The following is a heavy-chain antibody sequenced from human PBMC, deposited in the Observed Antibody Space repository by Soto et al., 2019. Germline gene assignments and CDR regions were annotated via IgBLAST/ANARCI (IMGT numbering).Heavy chain of an antibody. J-gene: IGHJ4*02. Sequence: GGSLRLSCAASGFTFSSYEMNWVRQAPGKGLEWVSYISSSGSTIYYADSVKGRFTISRDNAKNSLYLQMNSLRAEDAAVYYCARESEDLTSNFDYWGQGTLVTVSS. CDR1: GFTFSSYE. CDR3: ARESEDLTSNFDY. V-gene: IGHV3-48*03. CDR2: ISSSGSTI.